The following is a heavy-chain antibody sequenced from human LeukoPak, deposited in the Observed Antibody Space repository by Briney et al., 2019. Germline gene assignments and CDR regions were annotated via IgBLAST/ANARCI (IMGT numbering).Heavy chain of an antibody. D-gene: IGHD2-21*02. CDR1: GYTFTSYG. CDR3: AREEAYCGGDCYSTFDP. J-gene: IGHJ5*02. Sequence: GASVKVSCKASGYTFTSYGISWVRQAPGQGLEWMGGIIPIFGTANYAQKFQGRVTITADESTSTAYMELSSLRSEDTAVYYCAREEAYCGGDCYSTFDPWGQGTLVTVSS. V-gene: IGHV1-69*13. CDR2: IIPIFGTA.